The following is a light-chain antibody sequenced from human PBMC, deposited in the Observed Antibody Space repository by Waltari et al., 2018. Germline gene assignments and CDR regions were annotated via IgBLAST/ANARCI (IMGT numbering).Light chain of an antibody. J-gene: IGLJ3*02. Sequence: QSALTQPPSASGSPGPSVAIPCTGTSSDIRTYNYVSWYQQHPGKGPKLMIYEVNQRPSGVPDRFSASKSGNTASLTVSGLQAEDEADYYCSSYAGVKHWLFGGGTKLTVL. CDR2: EVN. CDR3: SSYAGVKHWL. CDR1: SSDIRTYNY. V-gene: IGLV2-8*01.